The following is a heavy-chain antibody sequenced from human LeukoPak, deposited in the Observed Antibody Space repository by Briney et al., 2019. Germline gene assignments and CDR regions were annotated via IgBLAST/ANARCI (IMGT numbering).Heavy chain of an antibody. Sequence: ASVKVTCKASGYTFTSYDINWVRRATGQGLEWMGWMNPNSGNTGYAQKFQGRVTMTRNTSISTAYMELSSLRSEDTAVYYCARGPSTSSGYYYIGYWGQGTLVTVSS. CDR3: ARGPSTSSGYYYIGY. CDR1: GYTFTSYD. J-gene: IGHJ4*02. D-gene: IGHD3-22*01. CDR2: MNPNSGNT. V-gene: IGHV1-8*01.